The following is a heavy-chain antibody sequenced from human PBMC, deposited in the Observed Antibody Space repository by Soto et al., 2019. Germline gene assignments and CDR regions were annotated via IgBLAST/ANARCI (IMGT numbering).Heavy chain of an antibody. J-gene: IGHJ6*03. Sequence: GGSLRLSCAASGFTFSSYGMHWVRQAPGKGLEWVAVIWYDGSNKYYADSVKGRFTISRDNSKNTLYLQMNSLRAEETAVYYCARINKWFGEWYYMDVWGKGTTVTVSS. CDR1: GFTFSSYG. CDR2: IWYDGSNK. D-gene: IGHD3-10*01. V-gene: IGHV3-33*01. CDR3: ARINKWFGEWYYMDV.